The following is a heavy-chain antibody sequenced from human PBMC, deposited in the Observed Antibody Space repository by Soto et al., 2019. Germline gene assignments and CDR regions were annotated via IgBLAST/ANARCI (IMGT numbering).Heavy chain of an antibody. V-gene: IGHV1-69*01. Sequence: HVQLVHSVAEVKKPSSSLKFSCKAAAGTFSSYAISWVRQDPGQGHAWMAAILPIFGTANYAQKFQGRVTITADDTASTAYMELSSLRTEETAVYYCARITIFGKNFDYWVQGTLVTVFS. J-gene: IGHJ4*02. CDR1: AGTFSSYA. CDR3: ARITIFGKNFDY. D-gene: IGHD3-3*01. CDR2: ILPIFGTA.